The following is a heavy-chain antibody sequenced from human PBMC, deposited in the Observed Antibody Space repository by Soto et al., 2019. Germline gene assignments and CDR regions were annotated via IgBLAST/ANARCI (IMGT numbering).Heavy chain of an antibody. CDR2: ISGSGGNI. CDR1: GFTFSHHS. CDR3: VKVSGYCTGGSCSSYFDY. D-gene: IGHD2-15*01. Sequence: PGGSLRLSCSGAGFTFSHHSLYWVRQPPGKGLQCVSSISGSGGNIYYAESVKGRFTISRDNSKNTLYLQMTSLSSEDSAVYYCVKVSGYCTGGSCSSYFDYWGQGTPVTVSS. J-gene: IGHJ4*02. V-gene: IGHV3-64D*06.